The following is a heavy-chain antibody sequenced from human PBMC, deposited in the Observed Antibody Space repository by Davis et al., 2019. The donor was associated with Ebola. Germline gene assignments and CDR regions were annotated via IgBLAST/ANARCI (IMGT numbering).Heavy chain of an antibody. D-gene: IGHD3-10*01. CDR1: GGSISGYF. Sequence: SETLSLTCTVSGGSISGYFWTWIRQSPGKGLEWIVSLSYSGSISYNPSLKSRVTISIDTPNSQFSLKLSSVTAADTAVHYCARTPPLWSRFDYWGQGTLVTVSS. CDR3: ARTPPLWSRFDY. V-gene: IGHV4-59*12. J-gene: IGHJ4*02. CDR2: LSYSGSI.